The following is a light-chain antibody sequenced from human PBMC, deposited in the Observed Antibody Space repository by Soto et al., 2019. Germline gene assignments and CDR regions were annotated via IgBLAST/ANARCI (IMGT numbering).Light chain of an antibody. J-gene: IGKJ4*01. CDR3: LQDHNYPIT. V-gene: IGKV1-6*02. CDR1: QGIGND. Sequence: AIQMAQSPSSLSASVGDRVTITCRASQGIGNDVGWYQQKPGQAPKLLIYAAATLQSAVPSRFNGSRSGTDFMLTVSSLQPEDFATYYCLQDHNYPITFGGGTKVDIK. CDR2: AAA.